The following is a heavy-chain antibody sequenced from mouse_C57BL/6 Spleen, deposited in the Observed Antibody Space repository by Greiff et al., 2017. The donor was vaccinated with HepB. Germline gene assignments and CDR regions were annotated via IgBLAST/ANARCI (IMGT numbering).Heavy chain of an antibody. CDR3: ARNYYGSYYAMDY. J-gene: IGHJ4*01. D-gene: IGHD1-1*01. CDR2: IYPGDGDT. V-gene: IGHV1-80*01. Sequence: VKLMESGAELVKPGASVKISCKASGYAFSSYWMNWVKQRPGKGLEWIGQIYPGDGDTNYNGKFKGKATLTADKSSSTAYMQLSSLTSEDSAVYFCARNYYGSYYAMDYWGQGTSVTVSS. CDR1: GYAFSSYW.